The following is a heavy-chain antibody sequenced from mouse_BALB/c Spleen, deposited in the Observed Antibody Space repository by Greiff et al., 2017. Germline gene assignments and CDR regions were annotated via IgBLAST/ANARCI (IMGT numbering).Heavy chain of an antibody. Sequence: EVMLVESGGGLVKPGGSLKLSCAASGFTFSSYAMSWVRQTPEKRLEWVASISSGGSTYYPDSVKGRFTISRDNARNILYLQMSSLRSEDTAMYYCANYRYDGAMDYWGQGTSVTVSS. V-gene: IGHV5-6-5*01. CDR3: ANYRYDGAMDY. CDR2: ISSGGST. D-gene: IGHD2-14*01. J-gene: IGHJ4*01. CDR1: GFTFSSYA.